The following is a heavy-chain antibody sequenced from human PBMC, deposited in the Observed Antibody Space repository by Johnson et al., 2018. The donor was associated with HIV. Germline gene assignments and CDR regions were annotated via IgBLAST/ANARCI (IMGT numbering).Heavy chain of an antibody. V-gene: IGHV3-11*04. J-gene: IGHJ3*02. D-gene: IGHD7-27*01. CDR3: SRHWGNDAFDI. CDR2: INWSGGTI. CDR1: GFTFSDYY. Sequence: QVQLVESGGGLVQPGGSLRLSCAASGFTFSDYYMSWIRQVPGKGLEWVSFINWSGGTIDYADSVKGRFTISRDNAKNSLYLQMNSLRAEDTAVYYSSRHWGNDAFDIWGQGTMVTVSS.